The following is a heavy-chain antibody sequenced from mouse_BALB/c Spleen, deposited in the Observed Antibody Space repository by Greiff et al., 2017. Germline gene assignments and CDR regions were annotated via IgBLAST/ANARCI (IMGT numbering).Heavy chain of an antibody. V-gene: IGHV1-15*01. CDR2: IDPETGGT. CDR3: TRWGLYYYGSNFDY. J-gene: IGHJ2*01. CDR1: GYTFTDYE. Sequence: VQLQQSGAELVRPGASVTLSCKASGYTFTDYEMHWVKQTPVHGLEWIGAIDPETGGTAYNQKFKGKATLTADKSSSTAYMELRSLTSEDSAVYYCTRWGLYYYGSNFDYWGQGTTLTVSS. D-gene: IGHD1-1*01.